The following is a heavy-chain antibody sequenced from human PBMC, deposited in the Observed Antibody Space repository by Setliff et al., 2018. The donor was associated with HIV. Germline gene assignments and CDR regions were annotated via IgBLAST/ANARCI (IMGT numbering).Heavy chain of an antibody. V-gene: IGHV1-18*01. CDR3: ARGWLPTDFSFYYMDV. Sequence: ASVKVSCKASNYTFSSYGISWMRQAPGQGLEWMGWISAYNDDTNYAQKFQGRVTIIADASTNTVNMELSSLRSEDTAVYYCARGWLPTDFSFYYMDVWGKGTTVTVSS. CDR2: ISAYNDDT. CDR1: NYTFSSYG. D-gene: IGHD5-12*01. J-gene: IGHJ6*03.